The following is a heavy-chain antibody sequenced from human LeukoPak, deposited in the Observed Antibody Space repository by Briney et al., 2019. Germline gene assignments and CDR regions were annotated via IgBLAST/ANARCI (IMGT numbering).Heavy chain of an antibody. CDR3: AREPGYCSSNSCYARTYYFDY. CDR2: IYYSGST. J-gene: IGHJ4*02. CDR1: GGSVSSGSYY. V-gene: IGHV4-61*01. Sequence: PSETLSLTRTVSGGSVSSGSYYWSWIRQPPGKGLEWIGYIYYSGSTNYNPSLKSRVTISVYTSKNQFSLKLSSVTAADTAVYYCAREPGYCSSNSCYARTYYFDYWGQGTLVTVSS. D-gene: IGHD2-2*01.